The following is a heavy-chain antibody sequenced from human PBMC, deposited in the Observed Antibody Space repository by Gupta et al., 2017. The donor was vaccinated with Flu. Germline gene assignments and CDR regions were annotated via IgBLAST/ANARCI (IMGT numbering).Heavy chain of an antibody. Sequence: GGGVGWIRQPPGKALEGRALIYWNDDKRYSPFRKNRLTVTKDTSKNQVVLTMPNMDPVDTGTYYCAHTPDTGYDPYYFDYWGQGTLVTVSS. J-gene: IGHJ4*02. CDR1: GGG. V-gene: IGHV2-5*01. CDR2: IYWNDDK. D-gene: IGHD5-12*01. CDR3: AHTPDTGYDPYYFDY.